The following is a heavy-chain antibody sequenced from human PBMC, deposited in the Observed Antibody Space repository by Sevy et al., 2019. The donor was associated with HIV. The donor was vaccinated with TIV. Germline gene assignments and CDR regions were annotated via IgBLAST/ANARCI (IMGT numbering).Heavy chain of an antibody. CDR3: ARDDHWAFDY. J-gene: IGHJ4*02. CDR2: ISSSSGTI. CDR1: GFSFSSYS. D-gene: IGHD7-27*01. V-gene: IGHV3-48*01. Sequence: GGSLRLSCVTSGFSFSSYSMNWVRQAPGKGLEWVSYISSSSGTIRYADSVKGRLTISRDNAKNSLYLQMNSLGAEDTAVYYCARDDHWAFDYWGQGALVTVSS.